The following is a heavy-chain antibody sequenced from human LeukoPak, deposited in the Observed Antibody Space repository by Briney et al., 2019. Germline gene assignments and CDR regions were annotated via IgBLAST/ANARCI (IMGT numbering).Heavy chain of an antibody. Sequence: RGSLRLSCAVSGFTFRSYGMHWVRQAPGKGLEWVAVISYDGTNKYYADSVRGRFTISRDNSKDTLFLQMNSLRGEDTAVYYCAKDMTPLRPSSWYYFDYWGQGTLVTVSS. J-gene: IGHJ4*02. CDR1: GFTFRSYG. CDR2: ISYDGTNK. V-gene: IGHV3-30*18. CDR3: AKDMTPLRPSSWYYFDY. D-gene: IGHD6-13*01.